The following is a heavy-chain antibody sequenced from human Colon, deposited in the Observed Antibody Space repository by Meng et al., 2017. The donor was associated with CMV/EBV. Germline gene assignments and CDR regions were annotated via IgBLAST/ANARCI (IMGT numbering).Heavy chain of an antibody. V-gene: IGHV3-23*01. CDR3: AKGVVRVTSASENYYDS. J-gene: IGHJ4*02. CDR2: ISGSGGSS. D-gene: IGHD2-21*02. Sequence: GESLKISCVASGFTFSDYALAWVRQAPGKGLEWVSGISGSGGSSFFADGLKGRFTISRDNSRNTIYLQMNNLRADDTALYFCAKGVVRVTSASENYYDSWGQGTLVTVSS. CDR1: GFTFSDYA.